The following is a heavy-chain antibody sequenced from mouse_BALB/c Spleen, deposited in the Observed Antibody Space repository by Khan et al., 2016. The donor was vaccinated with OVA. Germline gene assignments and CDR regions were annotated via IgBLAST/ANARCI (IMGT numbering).Heavy chain of an antibody. Sequence: EVELVESGPGLVKPSQSLSLTCTVTGYSITSDYAWNWIRQFPGNKLEWMGYISSSGSTNYNPALKSRISITRDTSNNPFFLPLNSVTTEDTATYDCARDGSRYNYAMDYWGQGTSVTVSS. V-gene: IGHV3-2*02. CDR2: ISSSGST. CDR3: ARDGSRYNYAMDY. D-gene: IGHD2-3*01. J-gene: IGHJ4*01. CDR1: GYSITSDYA.